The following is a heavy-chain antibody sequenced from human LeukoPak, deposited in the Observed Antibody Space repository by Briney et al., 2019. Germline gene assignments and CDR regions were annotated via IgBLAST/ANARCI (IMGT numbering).Heavy chain of an antibody. CDR3: ARSSSYGLFGAFDI. CDR1: GFTFSSYG. J-gene: IGHJ3*02. Sequence: GGSLRLSCAASGFTFSSYGMHWVRQAPGKGLEWVAVIWYDGSNKYYADSVKGRFTISRDNSKNTLYLQMNSLRAEDTAAYYCARSSSYGLFGAFDIWGQGTMVTVSS. D-gene: IGHD2-21*01. CDR2: IWYDGSNK. V-gene: IGHV3-33*01.